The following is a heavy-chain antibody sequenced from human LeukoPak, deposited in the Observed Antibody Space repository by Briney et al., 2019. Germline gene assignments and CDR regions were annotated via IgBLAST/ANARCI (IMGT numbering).Heavy chain of an antibody. CDR3: AKSNGYGLVDI. D-gene: IGHD3-10*01. Sequence: SETLSLTCNVSGGSIGGYYWSWIRQPPGKGLEWIGYIYSSGSTNYNPSLKSRVTMSVDTSKNQFSLKVSSVTAADTAVYYCAKSNGYGLVDIWGQGTMVTVSS. V-gene: IGHV4-59*01. CDR2: IYSSGST. J-gene: IGHJ3*02. CDR1: GGSIGGYY.